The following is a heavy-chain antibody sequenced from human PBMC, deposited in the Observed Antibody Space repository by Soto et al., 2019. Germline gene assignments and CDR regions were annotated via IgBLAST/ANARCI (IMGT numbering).Heavy chain of an antibody. CDR3: ARYSGKYQGPIDD. CDR1: GFTFSHYG. Sequence: QVQLVESGGGVVQPGRSLRLSCAASGFTFSHYGIHWVRQAPGKGLEWLAVISYDGSNKHYADSVKGRFTVSRDNSKNTLYLQMNSLRAEDTAVYFCARYSGKYQGPIDDGGQGTLVTVSS. CDR2: ISYDGSNK. J-gene: IGHJ4*02. V-gene: IGHV3-30*03. D-gene: IGHD1-26*01.